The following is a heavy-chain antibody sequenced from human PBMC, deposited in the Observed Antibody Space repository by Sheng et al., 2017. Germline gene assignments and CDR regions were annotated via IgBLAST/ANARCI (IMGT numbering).Heavy chain of an antibody. CDR2: INHSGST. CDR1: GGSFSGYY. V-gene: IGHV4-34*01. Sequence: QVQLQQWGAGLLKPSETLSLTCAVYGGSFSGYYWSWIRQPPGKGLEWIGEINHSGSTNYNPSLKSRVTISVDTSKNQFSLKLSSVTAADTAVYYCARWTRQLGYCSSTSCYIGFDYWGQGTLVTVSS. J-gene: IGHJ4*02. D-gene: IGHD2-2*02. CDR3: ARWTRQLGYCSSTSCYIGFDY.